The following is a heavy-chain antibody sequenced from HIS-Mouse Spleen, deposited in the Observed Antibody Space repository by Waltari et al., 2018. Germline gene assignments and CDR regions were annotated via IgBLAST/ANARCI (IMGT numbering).Heavy chain of an antibody. J-gene: IGHJ2*01. Sequence: QLQLQESGPGLVKPSETLSLTCTVSGGPISSSSYSWGWIRQPPGKGLEWIGSICYSGSTYYNPSLKSRVTISVDTSKNQFSLKLSSVTAADTAVYYCAREIPYSSSWYDWYFDLWGRGTLVTVSS. CDR3: AREIPYSSSWYDWYFDL. CDR1: GGPISSSSYS. V-gene: IGHV4-39*07. D-gene: IGHD6-13*01. CDR2: ICYSGST.